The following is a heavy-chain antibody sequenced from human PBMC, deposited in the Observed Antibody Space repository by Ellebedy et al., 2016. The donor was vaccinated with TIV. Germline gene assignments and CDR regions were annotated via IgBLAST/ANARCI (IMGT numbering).Heavy chain of an antibody. D-gene: IGHD1-26*01. V-gene: IGHV4-34*01. Sequence: MPSETLSLTCAVYGGSFSGYYWSWIRQPPGKGLEWIGEINHSGSTNYNPSLKSRVTISLDTSKTQFSLKLSSVTAADTAVYYCARGWRVGATMRMYWFDPWGQGILVTVSS. J-gene: IGHJ5*02. CDR2: INHSGST. CDR3: ARGWRVGATMRMYWFDP. CDR1: GGSFSGYY.